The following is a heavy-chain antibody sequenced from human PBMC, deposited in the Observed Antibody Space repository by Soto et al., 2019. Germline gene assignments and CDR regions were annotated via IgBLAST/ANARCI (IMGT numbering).Heavy chain of an antibody. V-gene: IGHV4-31*03. CDR3: ARRGGSSSGYYYYAMDV. Sequence: PSETLSLTCSVSSDSMNSGGYYWSWIRQHPGKGLKWIGYIYSNGDTYYNPSLKSRVTISVDTSKNQFSLNLTSVTAADTAVYYCARRGGSSSGYYYYAMDVWGQGTTVTVS. CDR2: IYSNGDT. J-gene: IGHJ6*02. CDR1: SDSMNSGGYY. D-gene: IGHD6-6*01.